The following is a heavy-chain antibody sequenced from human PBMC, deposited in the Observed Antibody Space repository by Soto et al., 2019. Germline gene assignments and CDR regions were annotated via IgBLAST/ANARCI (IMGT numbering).Heavy chain of an antibody. D-gene: IGHD3-10*01. CDR1: GFTFSGAA. Sequence: GGSLRLSCAASGFTFSGAAMHWVRQASGKGLEWVGRIRDKANSYATAYAASVKGRFTISRDDSKNTAYLQMNSLRTEDTALYYCAGGSHVYYYYGMDVWGQGTTVTVSS. J-gene: IGHJ6*02. CDR3: AGGSHVYYYYGMDV. CDR2: IRDKANSYAT. V-gene: IGHV3-73*01.